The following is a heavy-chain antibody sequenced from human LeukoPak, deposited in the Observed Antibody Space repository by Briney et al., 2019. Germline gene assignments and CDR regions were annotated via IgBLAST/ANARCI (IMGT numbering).Heavy chain of an antibody. CDR1: GDAITSDKYY. CDR3: ARRFSGIAAAGAGGYYFDY. Sequence: SETLSLTCTVSGDAITSDKYYWGWIRQPPGKGLEWIGNIHHSGSTYYSPSLKSRVTISVDTSKNQFSLKLSSVTAADTAVYYCARRFSGIAAAGAGGYYFDYWGQGTLVTVSS. CDR2: IHHSGST. V-gene: IGHV4-39*01. D-gene: IGHD6-13*01. J-gene: IGHJ4*02.